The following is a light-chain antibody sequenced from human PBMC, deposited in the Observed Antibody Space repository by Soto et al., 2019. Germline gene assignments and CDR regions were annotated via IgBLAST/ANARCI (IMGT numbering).Light chain of an antibody. V-gene: IGKV1-5*03. CDR1: QSISSW. J-gene: IGKJ1*01. CDR2: KAS. Sequence: DIQMTQSPSTLSASVGDRVTITCGASQSISSWLAWYQQRPGKAPKLLIYKASTLESGVPSRFSGSGYGTEFNLTISSLQPDDFATYYCQQFNSYSRTFGQGTKVDIK. CDR3: QQFNSYSRT.